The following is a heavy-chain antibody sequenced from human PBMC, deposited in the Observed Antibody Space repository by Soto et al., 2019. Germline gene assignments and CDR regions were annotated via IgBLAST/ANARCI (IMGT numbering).Heavy chain of an antibody. CDR1: GGCFSGYY. CDR3: ARGYYYDSSGYSNAFDI. CDR2: IYYSGST. Sequence: SETLSLTCAVYGGCFSGYYWSWIRQPPGKGLEWIGYIYYSGSTNYNPSLKSRVTISVDTSKNQFSLKLSSVTAADTAVYYCARGYYYDSSGYSNAFDIWGQGTMVTVSS. D-gene: IGHD3-22*01. V-gene: IGHV4-59*01. J-gene: IGHJ3*02.